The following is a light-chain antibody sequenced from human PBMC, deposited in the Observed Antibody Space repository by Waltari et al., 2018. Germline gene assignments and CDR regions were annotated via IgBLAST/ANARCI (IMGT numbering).Light chain of an antibody. V-gene: IGKV3-20*01. CDR1: QSVSSSY. Sequence: EIVLTQSPGTLSLSPGERATLSCRASQSVSSSYLAWYQQKPGQAPRVLIHGASNRATGIPDRFSGSGSGTDFTLTISRLEPEDFAVYYCQQYGSSPWTFGQGTKVENK. J-gene: IGKJ1*01. CDR2: GAS. CDR3: QQYGSSPWT.